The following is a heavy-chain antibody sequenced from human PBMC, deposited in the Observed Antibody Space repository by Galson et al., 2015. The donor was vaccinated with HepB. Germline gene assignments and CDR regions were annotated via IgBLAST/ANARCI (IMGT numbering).Heavy chain of an antibody. V-gene: IGHV1-46*03. CDR1: GYIFTSYY. J-gene: IGHJ4*02. Sequence: SVKVSCKASGYIFTSYYMHWVRQAPGQGLEWMGIINPSGGSTSYAQKFQGRVTMTRDTSTSTVYMELSSLRSEDTAVYYCARVLWSNPKYFDHWGQGTPVTVSS. CDR3: ARVLWSNPKYFDH. CDR2: INPSGGST. D-gene: IGHD1-14*01.